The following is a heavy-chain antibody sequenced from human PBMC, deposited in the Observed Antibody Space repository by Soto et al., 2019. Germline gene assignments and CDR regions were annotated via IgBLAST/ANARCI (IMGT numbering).Heavy chain of an antibody. D-gene: IGHD2-15*01. V-gene: IGHV3-48*02. Sequence: EVQLVESGGGLVQPGGSLRLSCVASGFTLSGYAMNWVRQAPGKGLEWVSYISSSSSNIQYAGSVKGRFTISRDNAKNALHLQINSLRDEDRAVYYGARDCSLGGSYCRWFDPWGKGPLVTVSS. J-gene: IGHJ5*02. CDR2: ISSSSSNI. CDR1: GFTLSGYA. CDR3: ARDCSLGGSYCRWFDP.